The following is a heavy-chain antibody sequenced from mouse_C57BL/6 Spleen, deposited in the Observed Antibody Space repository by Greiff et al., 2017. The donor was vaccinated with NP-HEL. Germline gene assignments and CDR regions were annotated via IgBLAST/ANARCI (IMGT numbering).Heavy chain of an antibody. CDR2: IDPETGGT. J-gene: IGHJ4*01. Sequence: QVQLKQSGVELVRPGASVTLSCKASGYTFTDYEMHWVKQTPVHGLEWIGAIDPETGGTAYNQKFKGKAILTADKSSSTAYMELRSLTSEDSAVYYCTRASYYAMDYWGQGTSVTVSS. CDR1: GYTFTDYE. V-gene: IGHV1-15*01. D-gene: IGHD6-1*01. CDR3: TRASYYAMDY.